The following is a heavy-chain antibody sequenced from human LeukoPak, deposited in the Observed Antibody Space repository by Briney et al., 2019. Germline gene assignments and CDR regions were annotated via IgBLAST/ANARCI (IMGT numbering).Heavy chain of an antibody. J-gene: IGHJ5*02. V-gene: IGHV3-21*01. CDR2: ISSSSRDI. CDR1: GFTLSSYV. Sequence: GGSLRLSCAASGFTLSSYVMNWVRQAPGKGLEWVSSISSSSRDIYYADAVKGRSTISRDNAKNSLYLQMNSLGAEDTAVYYCARTPSNTWSNWFDPWGQGTLVIVSS. CDR3: ARTPSNTWSNWFDP. D-gene: IGHD6-13*01.